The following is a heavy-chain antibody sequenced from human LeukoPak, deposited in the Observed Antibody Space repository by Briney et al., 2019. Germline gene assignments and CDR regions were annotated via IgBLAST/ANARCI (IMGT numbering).Heavy chain of an antibody. Sequence: SVKVSCKASGGTFISYAISWVRQAPGQGLEWMGGIIPIFGTANYAQKFQGRVTITADESTSTAYMELSSLRAEDTAVYYCANLYGYYAPFDYWGQGTLVTVSS. CDR1: GGTFISYA. CDR2: IIPIFGTA. D-gene: IGHD3-22*01. CDR3: ANLYGYYAPFDY. J-gene: IGHJ4*02. V-gene: IGHV1-69*13.